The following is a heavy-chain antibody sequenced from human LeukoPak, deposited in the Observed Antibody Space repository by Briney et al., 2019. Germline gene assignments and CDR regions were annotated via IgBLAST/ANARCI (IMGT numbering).Heavy chain of an antibody. CDR2: ISGSGGST. J-gene: IGHJ4*02. D-gene: IGHD3-10*01. CDR1: GFTFSSYA. CDR3: AKDSSGWFGEFDY. V-gene: IGHV3-23*01. Sequence: PGGSLRLSCAASGFTFSSYAMNWVRQAPGKGLEWVSAISGSGGSTYYADSVKGRFTISRDNSKNTLYLQMNSLRAEDTAVYYCAKDSSGWFGEFDYWGQGTLVTVSS.